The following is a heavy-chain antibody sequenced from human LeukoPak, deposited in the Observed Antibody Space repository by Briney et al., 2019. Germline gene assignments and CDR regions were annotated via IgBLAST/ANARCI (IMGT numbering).Heavy chain of an antibody. CDR3: TGGYDSSGYYSRGPDY. CDR2: IRSKANSYAT. D-gene: IGHD3-22*01. CDR1: GFTFSGSA. Sequence: PGGSLRLSCAASGFTFSGSAMHWVRQASGKGLEWVGRIRSKANSYATAYAASVKGRFTISRDDSKNTAYLQMNSLKTEDTAVYYCTGGYDSSGYYSRGPDYWGQGTLVTASS. J-gene: IGHJ4*02. V-gene: IGHV3-73*01.